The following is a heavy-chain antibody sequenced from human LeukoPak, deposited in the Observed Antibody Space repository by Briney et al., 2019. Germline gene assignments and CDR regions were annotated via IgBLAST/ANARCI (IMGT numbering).Heavy chain of an antibody. CDR2: INHSGST. J-gene: IGHJ5*02. CDR1: GGSLSGYY. CDR3: AVHMAAAGREDWFDP. D-gene: IGHD6-13*01. Sequence: SETLSLTCAVYGGSLSGYYWSWIRQPPGKGLEWIGEINHSGSTNYNPSLKSRVTISVDTSKNQFSLKLSSVTAADTAVYYCAVHMAAAGREDWFDPWGQGTLVTVSS. V-gene: IGHV4-34*01.